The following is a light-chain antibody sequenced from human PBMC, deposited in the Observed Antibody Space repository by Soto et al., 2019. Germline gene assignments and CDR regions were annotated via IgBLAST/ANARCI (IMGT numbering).Light chain of an antibody. CDR1: ENVGTN. Sequence: IVLTQSPATLSVSPGERVTLSCRACENVGTNLAWYQHRPGQPPRLLIYGSSTRATGISATFSGSGSRTEFTLTISSLQSEDSAVYYCQQYNNWGLSFGGGTKVDIK. CDR2: GSS. V-gene: IGKV3D-15*01. CDR3: QQYNNWGLS. J-gene: IGKJ4*01.